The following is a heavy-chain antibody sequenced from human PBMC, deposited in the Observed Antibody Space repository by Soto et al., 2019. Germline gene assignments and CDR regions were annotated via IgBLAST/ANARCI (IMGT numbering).Heavy chain of an antibody. Sequence: ASVKVSCKASGYTFTGYYMHWVRQAPGQGLEWMGWINPNSGGTNYAQKFQGWVTMTRDTSISTAYMELSRLRSDDTAVYYCARAGNIVVVPASYYFDYWGQGTLVTVSS. D-gene: IGHD2-2*01. CDR3: ARAGNIVVVPASYYFDY. J-gene: IGHJ4*02. CDR1: GYTFTGYY. CDR2: INPNSGGT. V-gene: IGHV1-2*04.